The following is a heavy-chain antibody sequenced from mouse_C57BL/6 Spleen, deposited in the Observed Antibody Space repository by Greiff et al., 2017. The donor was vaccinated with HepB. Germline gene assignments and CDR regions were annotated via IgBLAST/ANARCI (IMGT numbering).Heavy chain of an antibody. D-gene: IGHD2-4*01. CDR3: TRDNDYDVGYWYFDV. V-gene: IGHV5-9-1*02. CDR2: ISSGGDYI. Sequence: EVQGVESGEGLVKPGGSLKLSCAASGFTFSSYAMSWVRQTPEKRLEWVAYISSGGDYIYYADTVKGRFTISRDNARNTLYLQMSSLKSEDTAMYYCTRDNDYDVGYWYFDVWGTGTTVTVSS. J-gene: IGHJ1*03. CDR1: GFTFSSYA.